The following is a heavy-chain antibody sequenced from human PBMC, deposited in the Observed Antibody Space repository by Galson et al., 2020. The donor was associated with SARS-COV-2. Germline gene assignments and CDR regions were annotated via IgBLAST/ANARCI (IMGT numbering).Heavy chain of an antibody. CDR3: ARLHYGEYAPEAFDI. Sequence: SETLSLTCAVSGTSISSGSYSWNWIRQPPGKGLEWIGYISHSGGTYYNPSLKSRVTISGDRSKNQFSLRLSSVTAADTAEYYCARLHYGEYAPEAFDIWGPGTRVTVAS. CDR2: ISHSGGT. V-gene: IGHV4-30-2*01. CDR1: GTSISSGSYS. D-gene: IGHD4-17*01. J-gene: IGHJ3*02.